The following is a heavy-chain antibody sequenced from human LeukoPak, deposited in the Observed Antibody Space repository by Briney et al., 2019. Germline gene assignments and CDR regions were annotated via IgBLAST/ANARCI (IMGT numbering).Heavy chain of an antibody. CDR1: GFTFSSYS. D-gene: IGHD1-1*01. Sequence: GGSLRLSCAASGFTFSSYSMNWVRQAPGKGLEWVSSISSSSSYIYYADSVKGRFTISRDNAKNSLYLQMNSLRAEDTALYYCAKRGVERVGDYHYYYYLDVWGKGTTVTVSS. CDR3: AKRGVERVGDYHYYYYLDV. V-gene: IGHV3-21*04. J-gene: IGHJ6*03. CDR2: ISSSSSYI.